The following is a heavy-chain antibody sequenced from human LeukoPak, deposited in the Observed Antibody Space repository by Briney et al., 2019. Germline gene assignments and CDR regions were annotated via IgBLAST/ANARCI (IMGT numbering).Heavy chain of an antibody. CDR2: IKQDGSEK. D-gene: IGHD6-6*01. J-gene: IGHJ6*03. Sequence: PGGSLRLSCATTGFTFNNYAMSWVRQAPGKGLEWVANIKQDGSEKYYVDSVKGRFTISRDNAKNSVYLQMNSLRAEDTAVYYCARHSRPDLSYYYYYMDVWGKGTTVTVSS. V-gene: IGHV3-7*01. CDR3: ARHSRPDLSYYYYYMDV. CDR1: GFTFNNYA.